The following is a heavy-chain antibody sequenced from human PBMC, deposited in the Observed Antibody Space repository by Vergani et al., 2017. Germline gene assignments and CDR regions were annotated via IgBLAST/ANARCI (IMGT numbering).Heavy chain of an antibody. CDR3: ARDIVVVGAAEAAVDI. Sequence: QVQLVQSGSELKKPGASVKVSCKASGYTFTSYAMNWVRQAHGQGLEWMGWINTNTGNPTYAQGFTGRFVFSLDTSVSTAYLQISSLKAEDTAVYYWARDIVVVGAAEAAVDIWGQGTMVTVSS. V-gene: IGHV7-4-1*02. CDR1: GYTFTSYA. J-gene: IGHJ3*02. D-gene: IGHD2-15*01. CDR2: INTNTGNP.